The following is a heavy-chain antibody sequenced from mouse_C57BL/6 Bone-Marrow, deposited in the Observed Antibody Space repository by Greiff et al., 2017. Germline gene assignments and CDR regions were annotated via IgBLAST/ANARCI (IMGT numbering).Heavy chain of an antibody. Sequence: VQLQQSGPVLVKPGASVKMSCKASGYTFTDYYMNWVKQSHGKSLEWIGVINPYNGGTSYNQKFKGKATLTVDKSSSTAYMELNSLTSEDSAVYYWARQGGKGVDRLAYGGKGTLVTVSA. J-gene: IGHJ3*01. CDR1: GYTFTDYY. D-gene: IGHD1-1*01. CDR2: INPYNGGT. V-gene: IGHV1-19*01. CDR3: ARQGGKGVDRLAY.